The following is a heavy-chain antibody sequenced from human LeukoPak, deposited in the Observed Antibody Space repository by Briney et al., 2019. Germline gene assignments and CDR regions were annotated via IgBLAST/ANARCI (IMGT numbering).Heavy chain of an antibody. D-gene: IGHD6-6*01. CDR1: GGSISSSSYY. CDR3: ARGHLYSRSSLFRGNYYYHMDV. V-gene: IGHV4-39*07. J-gene: IGHJ6*03. Sequence: PSETLSLTCTVSGGSISSSSYYWGWIRQPPGKGLEWIGSIYYSGSTYYNPSLKSRVTISVDMSKNQFSLRLSSVTAADTAVYYCARGHLYSRSSLFRGNYYYHMDVWGKGTTVTVSS. CDR2: IYYSGST.